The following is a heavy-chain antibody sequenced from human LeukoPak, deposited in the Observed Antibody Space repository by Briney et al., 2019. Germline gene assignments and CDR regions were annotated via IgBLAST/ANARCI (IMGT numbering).Heavy chain of an antibody. Sequence: GGSLRLSCEASGFTFGSLAMSWVRQAPGKGLEWLSGISASGHYIYYADSVKGRFTISRDNAKNTLHIEVNSLRAEDTAVYYCARDGSWGDYQFYFYMDVWGKGTTVTVSS. CDR2: ISASGHYI. D-gene: IGHD2-2*01. CDR3: ARDGSWGDYQFYFYMDV. CDR1: GFTFGSLA. V-gene: IGHV3-23*01. J-gene: IGHJ6*03.